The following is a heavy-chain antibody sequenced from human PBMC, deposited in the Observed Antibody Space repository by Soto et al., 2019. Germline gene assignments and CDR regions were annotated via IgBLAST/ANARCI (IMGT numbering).Heavy chain of an antibody. V-gene: IGHV4-34*01. CDR2: INHSGST. CDR1: GGSFSGYY. J-gene: IGHJ6*02. D-gene: IGHD2-2*01. CDR3: ARGYCSSTSCYYYYYGMDV. Sequence: SETLSLTCAVYGGSFSGYYWSWIRQPPGKGLEWIGEINHSGSTNYNPSLKSRVTISVDTSKNQFSLKLSSATAADTAVYYCARGYCSSTSCYYYYYGMDVWGQGTTVTVSS.